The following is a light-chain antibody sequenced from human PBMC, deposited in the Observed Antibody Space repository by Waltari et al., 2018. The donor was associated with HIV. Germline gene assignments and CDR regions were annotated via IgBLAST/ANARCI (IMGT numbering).Light chain of an antibody. CDR1: QAITTY. V-gene: IGKV1-39*01. Sequence: IQVTQSPSSLSASFGDTVVITCRASQAITTYLNWYQQKAGKPPVLLVYSASTLQTGAPSRFRGSGSGRDFTLSISGLQPEDFASYFCQQSYESPFNFGPGTK. CDR2: SAS. CDR3: QQSYESPFN. J-gene: IGKJ3*01.